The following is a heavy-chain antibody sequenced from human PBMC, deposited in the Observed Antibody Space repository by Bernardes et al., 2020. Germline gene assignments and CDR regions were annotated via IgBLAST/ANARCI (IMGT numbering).Heavy chain of an antibody. J-gene: IGHJ5*02. CDR3: ARDLRDSSSWYGWFDP. CDR1: GGPISSYY. D-gene: IGHD6-13*01. Sequence: SETLSLTCTVSGGPISSYYWSWIRQPPGKGLEWIGYIYYSGSTNYNPSLKSRVTISVDTSKNQFSLKLSSVTAADTAVYYCARDLRDSSSWYGWFDPWGQGTLVTVSS. V-gene: IGHV4-59*01. CDR2: IYYSGST.